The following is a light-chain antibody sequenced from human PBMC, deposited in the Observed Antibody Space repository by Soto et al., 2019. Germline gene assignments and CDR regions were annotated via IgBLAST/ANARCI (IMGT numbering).Light chain of an antibody. CDR3: SLYTSENAYV. CDR1: VSNIGRNY. CDR2: EVS. V-gene: IGLV2-18*01. Sequence: SVLTQSPSASGTPGQRVTISCSGSVSNIGRNYVYWYQQPPGTAPKLMIYEVSKRPSGVPDRFSGSKSGNTASLTISGLQAADEADYYCSLYTSENAYVFGTGTKVTVL. J-gene: IGLJ1*01.